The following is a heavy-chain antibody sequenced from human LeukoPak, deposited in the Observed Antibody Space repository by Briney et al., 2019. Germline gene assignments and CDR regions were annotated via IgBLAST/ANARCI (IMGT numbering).Heavy chain of an antibody. D-gene: IGHD3-22*01. CDR1: GGSISSSTYY. CDR2: IYYSGST. Sequence: PSETLSLTCTVSGGSISSSTYYWGWIRQPPGKGLEWIGSIYYSGSTYYNPSLKSRVTISVDTSKNQFSLKLSSVTAADTAVYFCARPTFSGYYSGPFDIWGQGTIATVSS. CDR3: ARPTFSGYYSGPFDI. V-gene: IGHV4-39*01. J-gene: IGHJ3*02.